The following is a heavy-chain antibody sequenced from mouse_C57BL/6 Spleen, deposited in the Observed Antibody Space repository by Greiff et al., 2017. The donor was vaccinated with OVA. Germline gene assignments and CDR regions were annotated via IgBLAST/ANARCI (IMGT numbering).Heavy chain of an antibody. CDR3: TRDYGSSYGYFDV. Sequence: VKVVESGAELVRPGASVTLSCKASGYTFTDYEMHWVKQTPVHGLEWIGAIDPETGGTAYNQKFKGKAILTADKSSSTAYMELRSLTSEDSAVYYCTRDYGSSYGYFDVWGTGTTVTVSS. D-gene: IGHD1-1*01. J-gene: IGHJ1*03. V-gene: IGHV1-15*01. CDR2: IDPETGGT. CDR1: GYTFTDYE.